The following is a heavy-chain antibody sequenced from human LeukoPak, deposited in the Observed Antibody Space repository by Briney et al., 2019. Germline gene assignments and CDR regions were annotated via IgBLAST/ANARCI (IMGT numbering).Heavy chain of an antibody. Sequence: GGSLRLSCAASGFTFSSYGMHWVRQAPGKGLEWVAFIRYDGSNEYYADSVKGRFTISRDNSKNTLYLQMNSLRAEDTAVYYCAKDPTGYYYDSSGYLLPDYWGQGTLVTVSS. V-gene: IGHV3-30*02. CDR1: GFTFSSYG. CDR2: IRYDGSNE. D-gene: IGHD3-22*01. J-gene: IGHJ4*02. CDR3: AKDPTGYYYDSSGYLLPDY.